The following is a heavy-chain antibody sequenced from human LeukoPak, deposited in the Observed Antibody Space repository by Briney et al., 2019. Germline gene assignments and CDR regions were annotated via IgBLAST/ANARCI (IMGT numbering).Heavy chain of an antibody. CDR3: ASFDDGMATIHDAFDI. CDR2: IYSGGST. D-gene: IGHD5-24*01. Sequence: GGSLRLSCAASGFTVSSNYMSWVRQAPGKGLEWVSVIYSGGSTYYADSVKGRFTISRDNSKNTLYLQMNSLRAEDTAVYYCASFDDGMATIHDAFDIWGQGTMVTVSS. V-gene: IGHV3-53*01. J-gene: IGHJ3*02. CDR1: GFTVSSNY.